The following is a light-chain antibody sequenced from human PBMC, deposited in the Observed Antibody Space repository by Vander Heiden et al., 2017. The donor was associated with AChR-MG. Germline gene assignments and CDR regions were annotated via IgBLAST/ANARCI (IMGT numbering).Light chain of an antibody. V-gene: IGKV3-20*01. CDR3: QQYESSPTWT. CDR2: GAS. J-gene: IGKJ1*01. Sequence: EIVLTQSPGTLSLSPGERATLSCRASQSVRSSYLAWYQQKPGQAPRLLIYGASTRATGIPDRFSGSGYGTDFTLTISRLEPEDFAVYYCQQYESSPTWTFGQGTKVEIK. CDR1: QSVRSSY.